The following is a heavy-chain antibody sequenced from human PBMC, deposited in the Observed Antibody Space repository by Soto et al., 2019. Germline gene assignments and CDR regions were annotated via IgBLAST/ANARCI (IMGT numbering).Heavy chain of an antibody. CDR1: GFTFSSYG. CDR3: AKVLRFWGPIAYYYYYGMDV. J-gene: IGHJ6*02. D-gene: IGHD3-10*01. CDR2: ISYDGSNK. V-gene: IGHV3-30*18. Sequence: QVQLVESGGGVVQPGRSLRLSCAASGFTFSSYGMHWVRQAPGKGLEGVAVISYDGSNKYYADSVKGRFTISRDNSKSTLYLQMDSLRAEDTAVYYCAKVLRFWGPIAYYYYYGMDVWGQGTTVTVSS.